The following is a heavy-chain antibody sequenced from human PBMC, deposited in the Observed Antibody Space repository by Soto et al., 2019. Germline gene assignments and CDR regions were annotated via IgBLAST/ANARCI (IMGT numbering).Heavy chain of an antibody. CDR2: IFHSGST. V-gene: IGHV4-4*02. J-gene: IGHJ4*02. Sequence: QVQLQESGPGLVKPSGTLSLTCAVSGGSIRSNTWWSWVRQPPGKGLGWLGEIFHSGSTHYNPSLKTRGTIAEDKTKNQCSRKQSTATAADTAVYYGARVYSGSYSDYWGQGTLVTVAS. CDR3: ARVYSGSYSDY. D-gene: IGHD1-26*01. CDR1: GGSIRSNTW.